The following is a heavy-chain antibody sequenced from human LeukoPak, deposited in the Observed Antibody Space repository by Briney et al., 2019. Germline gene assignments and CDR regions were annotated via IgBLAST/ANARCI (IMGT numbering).Heavy chain of an antibody. V-gene: IGHV1-46*01. D-gene: IGHD3-10*01. CDR2: INPSGGST. CDR3: ARGARTYYGSGSYYIEDYYYYYGMDV. Sequence: GASVKVSCKASGYTFTSYYMHWVRQAPGQGLEWMGIINPSGGSTSYAQKFQGRVTMTRDTSTSTVYMELSSLRSEDTAVCYCARGARTYYGSGSYYIEDYYYYYGMDVWGQGTTVTVSS. J-gene: IGHJ6*02. CDR1: GYTFTSYY.